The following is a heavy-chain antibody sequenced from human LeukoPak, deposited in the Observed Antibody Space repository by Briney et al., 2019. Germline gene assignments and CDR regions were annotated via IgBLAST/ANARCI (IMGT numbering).Heavy chain of an antibody. V-gene: IGHV1-18*04. CDR3: ARDRSSGWYPLPFDY. Sequence: ASVKVSCKASGYTFTSYGISWVRQAPGQGLEWMGWISAYNGNTNYAQKLQGRVTMTTDTSTSTVYMELRSLRSDDTAVYYCARDRSSGWYPLPFDYWGQGTLVTVSS. CDR2: ISAYNGNT. CDR1: GYTFTSYG. J-gene: IGHJ4*02. D-gene: IGHD6-19*01.